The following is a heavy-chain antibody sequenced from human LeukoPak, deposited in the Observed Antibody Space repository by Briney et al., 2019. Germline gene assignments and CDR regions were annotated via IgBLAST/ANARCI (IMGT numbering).Heavy chain of an antibody. V-gene: IGHV4-59*08. D-gene: IGHD3-16*02. J-gene: IGHJ6*03. CDR3: ARHIGGGIEDMDV. CDR2: IYVTGST. CDR1: GGSIGTYY. Sequence: PSETLSLTCTVSGGSIGTYYWSWIRQSPGKGLEWIGYIYVTGSTRYNPYLQSRVTISADTSRNQFFLKMSSVTAADTAVYNCARHIGGGIEDMDVWGKGTKVTVSS.